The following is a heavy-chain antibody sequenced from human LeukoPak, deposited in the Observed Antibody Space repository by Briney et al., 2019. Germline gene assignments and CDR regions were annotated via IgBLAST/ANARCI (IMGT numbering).Heavy chain of an antibody. CDR2: VYYSGST. CDR1: GASFEHFF. V-gene: IGHV4-59*08. CDR3: ASHRRSHGAEY. D-gene: IGHD4/OR15-4a*01. Sequence: PSETLSLTCTVSGASFEHFFWSWIRQPPGKGLEWIGYVYYSGSTDYSPSLKSRLTITADTSKNQFSLRLTSVTAADTAIYYCASHRRSHGAEYWGQGTLVTVSS. J-gene: IGHJ4*02.